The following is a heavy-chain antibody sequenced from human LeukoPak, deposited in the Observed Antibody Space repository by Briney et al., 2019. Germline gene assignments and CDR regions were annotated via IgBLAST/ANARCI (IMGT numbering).Heavy chain of an antibody. Sequence: GGSLRLSCAASGFTFSNFAMSWVRQAPGKGLEWVSAMSSVTYYADSVKGRFTISRDDSKSTLFLQMNSLRAEDTAVYYCAKAFFSGSGGNHKHFDAWGQGTLVTVSS. CDR2: MSSVT. CDR1: GFTFSNFA. J-gene: IGHJ4*02. V-gene: IGHV3-23*01. CDR3: AKAFFSGSGGNHKHFDA. D-gene: IGHD3-10*01.